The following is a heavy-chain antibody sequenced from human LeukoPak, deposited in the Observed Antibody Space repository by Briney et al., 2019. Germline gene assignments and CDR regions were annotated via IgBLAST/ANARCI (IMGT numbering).Heavy chain of an antibody. CDR3: ARYGVSGWVIDN. D-gene: IGHD6-19*01. CDR1: GASISSYY. Sequence: PSETLSLTCTVYGASISSYYWTWIRQSPGQGLEWIGYIYHTGAASYNPSLKSRVTMSIDTSKKQFSLKLTSVTAADTAVYFCARYGVSGWVIDNWGQGTLVTVSS. CDR2: IYHTGAA. J-gene: IGHJ4*02. V-gene: IGHV4-59*08.